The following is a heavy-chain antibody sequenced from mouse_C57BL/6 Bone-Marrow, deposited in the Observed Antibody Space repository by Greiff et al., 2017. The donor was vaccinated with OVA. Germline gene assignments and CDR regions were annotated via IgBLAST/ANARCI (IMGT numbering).Heavy chain of an antibody. V-gene: IGHV1-5*01. CDR1: GYTFTSYW. Sequence: VQLQQSGTVLARPGASVKMSCKTSGYTFTSYWMHWVKQRPGQGLEWIGAIYPGNSDTSYNQKFKGKAKLTAVTSASTAYMELSSLTNEDSAVYYCTRKVITTAYYFDYWGQGTTLTVSS. J-gene: IGHJ2*01. D-gene: IGHD1-1*01. CDR3: TRKVITTAYYFDY. CDR2: IYPGNSDT.